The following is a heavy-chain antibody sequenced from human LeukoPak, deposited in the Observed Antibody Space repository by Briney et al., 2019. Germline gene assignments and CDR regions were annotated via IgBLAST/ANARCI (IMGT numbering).Heavy chain of an antibody. D-gene: IGHD3-9*01. V-gene: IGHV3-30*18. J-gene: IGHJ4*02. CDR2: ISYDGGNQ. Sequence: LSLTCTVSGGSISSYYWSWIRQPPGKGLEWVSVISYDGGNQKYADSVKGRFTISRDNSKNTLYLQMNTLRAEDTAVYYCAKFDANYDILTGYYNPHDYWGQGTLVTVSS. CDR1: GGSISSYY. CDR3: AKFDANYDILTGYYNPHDY.